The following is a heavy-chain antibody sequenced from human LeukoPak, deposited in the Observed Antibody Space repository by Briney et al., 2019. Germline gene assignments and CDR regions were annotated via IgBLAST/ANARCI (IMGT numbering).Heavy chain of an antibody. D-gene: IGHD2-8*01. Sequence: GRSLRLSCSASGFTFSSYAMHWVSQAPGKGLEWVAVISYDGSNKYYADSVKGRFTISRDNSKNTLYLQMNSLRAEDTAVYYCARDSRMAGGFDYWGQGTLVTVSS. J-gene: IGHJ4*02. V-gene: IGHV3-30-3*01. CDR3: ARDSRMAGGFDY. CDR2: ISYDGSNK. CDR1: GFTFSSYA.